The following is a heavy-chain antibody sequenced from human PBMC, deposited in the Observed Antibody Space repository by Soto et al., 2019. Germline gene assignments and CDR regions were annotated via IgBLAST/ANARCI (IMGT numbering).Heavy chain of an antibody. CDR3: AKDSSVTAAGSGGWFDP. CDR1: GFDFNTYG. D-gene: IGHD6-13*01. V-gene: IGHV3-30*18. CDR2: ISVDEGSQ. Sequence: QVQLVESGGGVVQPGRSLRLSCAASGFDFNTYGLHWVRQAPGKGLEWVAAISVDEGSQYYADSVKGRFTISRDKSNSTLYLQMNSLGAEDTATYFCAKDSSVTAAGSGGWFDPWGPGTLVIVS. J-gene: IGHJ5*02.